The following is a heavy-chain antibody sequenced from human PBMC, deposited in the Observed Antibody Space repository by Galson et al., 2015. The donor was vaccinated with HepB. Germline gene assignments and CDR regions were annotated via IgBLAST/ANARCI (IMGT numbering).Heavy chain of an antibody. D-gene: IGHD3-22*01. Sequence: QSGAEVKKPGESLRISCKGSGYSFTSYWISWVRQMPGKGLEWMGRIDPSDSYTNYSPSFQGHVTISADKSISTAYLQWSSLKASDTAMYYCARHFYYYDSSGWYFDLWGRGTLVTVSS. CDR1: GYSFTSYW. J-gene: IGHJ2*01. V-gene: IGHV5-10-1*01. CDR3: ARHFYYYDSSGWYFDL. CDR2: IDPSDSYT.